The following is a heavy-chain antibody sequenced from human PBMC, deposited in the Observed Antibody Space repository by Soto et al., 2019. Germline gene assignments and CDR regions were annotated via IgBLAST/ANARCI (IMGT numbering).Heavy chain of an antibody. D-gene: IGHD3-3*01. V-gene: IGHV4-4*02. Sequence: PSETLSLTCAVSGGSISSSNWGGWVRPPPGKGLEWIGEIYHSGSTNYNPSLKSRVTISVDKSKNQFSLKLSSVTAADTAVYYCARDRTEWLFGTYYYYGMDVWGQGTTVTVSS. CDR3: ARDRTEWLFGTYYYYGMDV. CDR1: GGSISSSNW. J-gene: IGHJ6*02. CDR2: IYHSGST.